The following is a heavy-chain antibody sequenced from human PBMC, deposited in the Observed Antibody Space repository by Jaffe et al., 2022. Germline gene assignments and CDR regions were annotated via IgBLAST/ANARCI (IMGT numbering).Heavy chain of an antibody. Sequence: QVQLVQSGAEVKKPGASVKVSCKASGYTFTSYGISWVRQAPGQGLEWMGWISAYNGNTNYAQKLQGRVTMTTDTSTSTAYMELRSLRSDDTAVYYCARDRLGYCSGGSCLVFDYWGQGTLVTVSS. CDR3: ARDRLGYCSGGSCLVFDY. CDR2: ISAYNGNT. CDR1: GYTFTSYG. J-gene: IGHJ4*02. D-gene: IGHD2-15*01. V-gene: IGHV1-18*01.